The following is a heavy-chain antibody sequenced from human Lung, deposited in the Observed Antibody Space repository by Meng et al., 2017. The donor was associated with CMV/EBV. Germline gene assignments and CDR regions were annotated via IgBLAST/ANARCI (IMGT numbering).Heavy chain of an antibody. CDR2: IRHDGSNK. Sequence: GESXKISCAASGFTFDTYGMRWVRQAPGKRLEWVAFIRHDGSNKFYGDSVKGRFTISRDNSKNTLYLQMNSLRAEETAMYYCAKDQLLFGGPIAYFDDKGQGTLVTVSS. CDR1: GFTFDTYG. CDR3: AKDQLLFGGPIAYFDD. V-gene: IGHV3-30*02. D-gene: IGHD3-10*01. J-gene: IGHJ4*02.